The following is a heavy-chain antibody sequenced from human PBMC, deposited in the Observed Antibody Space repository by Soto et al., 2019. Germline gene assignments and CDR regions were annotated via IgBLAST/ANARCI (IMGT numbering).Heavy chain of an antibody. D-gene: IGHD1-26*01. J-gene: IGHJ5*02. V-gene: IGHV4-4*02. Sequence: SETLSLTCAVSGGSLSSSTWWSWVRQPPGKRREWIWAIYHSGRTNYNQSLKSRVTISVYKSKNQFSLKLSCVTAADTAVYYCARGQGTSETWFDPWGQGTLVTVSS. CDR1: GGSLSSSTW. CDR3: ARGQGTSETWFDP. CDR2: IYHSGRT.